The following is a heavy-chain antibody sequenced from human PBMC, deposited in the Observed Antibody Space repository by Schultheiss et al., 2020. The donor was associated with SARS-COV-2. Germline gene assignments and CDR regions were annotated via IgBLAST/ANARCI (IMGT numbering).Heavy chain of an antibody. V-gene: IGHV4-4*02. J-gene: IGHJ4*02. CDR3: ARSEYSSSLTFDY. Sequence: SETLSLTCAVSGGSISSSNWWSWVRQPPGKGLEWIGYIYYSGSTYYNPSLKSRVTISVDTSKNQFSLKLSSVTAADTAVYYCARSEYSSSLTFDYWGQGTLVTVSS. CDR2: IYYSGST. CDR1: GGSISSSNW. D-gene: IGHD6-13*01.